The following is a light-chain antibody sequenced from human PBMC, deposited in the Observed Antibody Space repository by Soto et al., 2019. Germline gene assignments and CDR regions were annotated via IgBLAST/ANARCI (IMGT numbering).Light chain of an antibody. CDR3: QQYGSSPLT. V-gene: IGKV3-20*01. CDR2: GAF. J-gene: IGKJ4*01. CDR1: ESVSSN. Sequence: VMTQSPATLSVSPGERVTLSCRASESVSSNLAWYQQKPGQAPRLLIYGAFNRATGIPARFSGSGSGTDFTLTISRLEPEDFAVFDCQQYGSSPLTFGGGTKVDI.